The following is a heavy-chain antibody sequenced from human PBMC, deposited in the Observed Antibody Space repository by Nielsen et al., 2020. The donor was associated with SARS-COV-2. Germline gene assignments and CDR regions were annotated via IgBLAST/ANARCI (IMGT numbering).Heavy chain of an antibody. CDR1: GFTFSSYS. D-gene: IGHD6-19*01. J-gene: IGHJ4*02. Sequence: GESLKISCAAPGFTFSSYSMNWVRQAPGKGLEWVSYISSSSSTIYYADSVKGRFTISRDNAKNSLYLQMNSLRDEDTAVYYCARVCQWLAPYFDYWGQGTLVTVSS. CDR3: ARVCQWLAPYFDY. CDR2: ISSSSSTI. V-gene: IGHV3-48*02.